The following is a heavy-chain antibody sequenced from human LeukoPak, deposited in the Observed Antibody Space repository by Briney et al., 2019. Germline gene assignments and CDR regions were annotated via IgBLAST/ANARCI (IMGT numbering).Heavy chain of an antibody. J-gene: IGHJ6*02. CDR2: IYYSGST. D-gene: IGHD6-13*01. Sequence: PSETLSLTCTVSGGSISSGGYYWSWIRQHPGKGLEWIGYIYYSGSTYYNPSLKSRVTISVDTSKNQFSLKLSSVTAADTAVYYCARFRRQGYDGYSSSWYPPSYYYYGMDVWGQGTTVTVSS. CDR1: GGSISSGGYY. CDR3: ARFRRQGYDGYSSSWYPPSYYYYGMDV. V-gene: IGHV4-31*03.